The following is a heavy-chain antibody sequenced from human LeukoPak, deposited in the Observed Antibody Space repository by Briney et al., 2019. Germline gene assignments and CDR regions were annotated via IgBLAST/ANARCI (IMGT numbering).Heavy chain of an antibody. CDR3: ARGVRITMIVGVADAFDI. CDR2: IYYSGST. CDR1: GGSIYSSSYY. Sequence: PSETLSLTCTVSGGSIYSSSYYWGWIRQPPGKGLEWIGTIYYSGSTYYNPSLNSRLTISVDTSKNLFALSLKSVTAADTAVYYCARGVRITMIVGVADAFDIWGQGTMVTVSS. D-gene: IGHD3-22*01. J-gene: IGHJ3*02. V-gene: IGHV4-39*06.